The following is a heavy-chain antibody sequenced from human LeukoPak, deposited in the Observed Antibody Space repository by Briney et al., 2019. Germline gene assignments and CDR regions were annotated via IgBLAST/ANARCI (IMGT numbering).Heavy chain of an antibody. CDR2: ISRSSSTI. Sequence: GGSLRLSCAASGFTFSSYSMNWVRQAPGKGLEWVSYISRSSSTIYYADSVKGRFTISRDNAKKSPYLQMNSLRAEDTAVYYCARVGTYYYDSSGTPNYYGMDVWGQGTTVTVSS. V-gene: IGHV3-48*01. J-gene: IGHJ6*02. D-gene: IGHD3-22*01. CDR3: ARVGTYYYDSSGTPNYYGMDV. CDR1: GFTFSSYS.